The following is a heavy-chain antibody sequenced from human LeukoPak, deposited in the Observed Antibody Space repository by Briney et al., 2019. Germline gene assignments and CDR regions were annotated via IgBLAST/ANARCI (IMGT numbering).Heavy chain of an antibody. CDR2: VNPNSGNT. CDR1: GYTFTSYD. CDR3: ARRSDDYDSSAYYH. J-gene: IGHJ4*02. D-gene: IGHD3-22*01. Sequence: GASVKVSCKTSGYTFTSYDLNWVRQATRQGLEWMGWVNPNSGNTGYAQKFQGRVTMTMDPSISTAYMELSSLRSEDTAVYYCARRSDDYDSSAYYHWGQGTLVTVSS. V-gene: IGHV1-8*01.